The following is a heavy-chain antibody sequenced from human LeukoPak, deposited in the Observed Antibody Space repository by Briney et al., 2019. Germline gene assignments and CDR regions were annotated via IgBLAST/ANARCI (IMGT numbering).Heavy chain of an antibody. J-gene: IGHJ5*02. CDR1: GGSISSYY. CDR3: ASSRFSHTNWFDP. D-gene: IGHD6-13*01. CDR2: IYYSGST. Sequence: PSETLSLTCTVSGGSISSYYWSWIRQPPGKGLEWIGYIYYSGSTNYNPSLKSRVTISVDTSKNQFSLKLSSVTAADTAVYYCASSRFSHTNWFDPWGQGTLVTVSS. V-gene: IGHV4-59*08.